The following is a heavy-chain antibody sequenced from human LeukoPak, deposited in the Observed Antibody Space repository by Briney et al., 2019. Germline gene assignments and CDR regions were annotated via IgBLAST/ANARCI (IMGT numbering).Heavy chain of an antibody. J-gene: IGHJ6*03. CDR2: INPNSGGT. CDR1: GYTFTSYY. CDR3: AGNYCSSTSCNYYYYYMDV. D-gene: IGHD2-2*01. V-gene: IGHV1-2*06. Sequence: ASVKVSCKASGYTFTSYYMHRVRQAPGQGLEWMGRINPNSGGTNYAQKFQGRVTMTRDTSISTAYMELSRLRSDDTAVYYCAGNYCSSTSCNYYYYYMDVWGKGTTVTVSS.